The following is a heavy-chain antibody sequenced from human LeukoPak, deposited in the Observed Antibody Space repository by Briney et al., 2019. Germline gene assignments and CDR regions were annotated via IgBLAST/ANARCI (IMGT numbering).Heavy chain of an antibody. CDR2: INHSGGT. CDR3: ARDTYDAFDI. Sequence: ASETLSLTCAVYGGSFSGYYWSWIRQPPGKGLEWIGEINHSGGTNYNPSLKGRVTISVDTSKNQFSLKLSSVTAADTAVYYCARDTYDAFDIWGQGTMVTVSS. D-gene: IGHD2-2*02. J-gene: IGHJ3*02. CDR1: GGSFSGYY. V-gene: IGHV4-34*01.